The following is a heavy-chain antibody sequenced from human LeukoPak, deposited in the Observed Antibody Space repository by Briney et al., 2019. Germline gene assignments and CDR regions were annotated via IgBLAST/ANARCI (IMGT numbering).Heavy chain of an antibody. J-gene: IGHJ3*02. Sequence: GGSLRLSCAASGFTFSSYGMHWVRQAPGKGLEWVAFIRYDGSNKYYADSVKGRFTISRDNSKNTLYLQMNSLRAEDTAVYYCANLNWNDARDAFDIWGQGTMVTVSS. CDR1: GFTFSSYG. V-gene: IGHV3-30*02. CDR3: ANLNWNDARDAFDI. D-gene: IGHD1-1*01. CDR2: IRYDGSNK.